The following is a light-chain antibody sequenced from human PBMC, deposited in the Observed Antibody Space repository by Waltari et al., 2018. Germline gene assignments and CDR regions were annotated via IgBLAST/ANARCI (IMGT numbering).Light chain of an antibody. V-gene: IGLV2-8*01. Sequence: QSALTQPPSASGSPGQSVAISCTGTSSDIGRYNLVSWYQQDPGKAPKRIVYGVTKRPSGVPYRCSGSKSGNTASLTVSGLQAEDEADYYCSSYAGSGTVVFGGGTKLTVL. CDR1: SSDIGRYNL. J-gene: IGLJ2*01. CDR3: SSYAGSGTVV. CDR2: GVT.